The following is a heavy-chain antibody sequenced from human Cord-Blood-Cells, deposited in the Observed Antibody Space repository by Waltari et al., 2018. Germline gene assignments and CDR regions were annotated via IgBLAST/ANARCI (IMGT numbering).Heavy chain of an antibody. CDR3: ARGYRITIFGVVIARYCVDV. D-gene: IGHD3-3*01. Sequence: QVQLQQWGAGLLKPSETLSLTSAVYGRSFSGYYWSWIRQPPGKGLEWVGEINHSGRTTYNPSLKSRVTISVDTSNNQFSLKMSSVTAADTAVYYCARGYRITIFGVVIARYCVDVWGQGTTVTVSS. J-gene: IGHJ6*02. V-gene: IGHV4-34*01. CDR1: GRSFSGYY. CDR2: INHSGRT.